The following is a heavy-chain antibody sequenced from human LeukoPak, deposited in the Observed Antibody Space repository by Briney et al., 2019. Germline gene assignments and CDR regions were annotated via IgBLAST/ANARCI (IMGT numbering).Heavy chain of an antibody. V-gene: IGHV3-73*01. J-gene: IGHJ4*02. Sequence: PGGSLRLSRAASGFTFSASTMHWVRQASGKGLEWVGRIRSKPNSYATAYAASVEGRFTVSRDDSKNTAYLQMNSLETEDTAVYYCTTVDTIMVWGQGTLVTVSS. CDR2: IRSKPNSYAT. CDR1: GFTFSAST. CDR3: TTVDTIMV. D-gene: IGHD5-18*01.